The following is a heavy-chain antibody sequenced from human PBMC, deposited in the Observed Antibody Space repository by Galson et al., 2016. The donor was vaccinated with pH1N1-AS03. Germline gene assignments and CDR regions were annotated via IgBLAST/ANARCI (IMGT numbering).Heavy chain of an antibody. Sequence: VKVSCKASGFTFRDYYIHWVKQAPGQGLEWVGLVDPEDGKRKYGETFLDRVTITADTSADTASLEVTSLRASDTAVFYCATEGGKRGLEFWGQGTMVTVSS. CDR3: ATEGGKRGLEF. CDR2: VDPEDGKR. CDR1: GFTFRDYY. V-gene: IGHV1-69-2*01. D-gene: IGHD1-14*01. J-gene: IGHJ1*01.